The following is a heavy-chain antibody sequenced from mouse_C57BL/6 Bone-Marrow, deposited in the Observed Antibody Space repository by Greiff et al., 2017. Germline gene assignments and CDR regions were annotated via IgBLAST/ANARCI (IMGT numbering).Heavy chain of an antibody. D-gene: IGHD1-1*01. V-gene: IGHV1-82*01. CDR3: SRAGSSYRYFDV. J-gene: IGHJ1*03. Sequence: VQLQQSGPELVKPGASVKISCKASGYAFSSSWMNWVKQRPGKGLEWIGRIYPGDGDTNYNGKFKGKATLTADKSSSTAYMQLRSLTSEDSAVYFCSRAGSSYRYFDVWGTGTTVTVSS. CDR2: IYPGDGDT. CDR1: GYAFSSSW.